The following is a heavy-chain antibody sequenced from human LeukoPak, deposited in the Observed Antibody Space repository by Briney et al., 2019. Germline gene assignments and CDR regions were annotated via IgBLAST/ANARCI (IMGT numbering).Heavy chain of an antibody. CDR1: GFTFSSYE. V-gene: IGHV3-48*03. CDR3: ARDRGYCSGGSCAPAYFDY. D-gene: IGHD2-15*01. Sequence: GGSLSLSCAASGFTFSSYEMNWVRQPPGKGLEWVSYISSSGSTIYYADSVKGRFTISRDNAKNSLYLQMNSLSAEDTAVYYCARDRGYCSGGSCAPAYFDYWGQGTLVTVSS. CDR2: ISSSGSTI. J-gene: IGHJ4*02.